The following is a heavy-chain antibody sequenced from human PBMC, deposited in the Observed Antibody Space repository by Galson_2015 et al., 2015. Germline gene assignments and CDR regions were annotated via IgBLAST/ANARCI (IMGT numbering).Heavy chain of an antibody. V-gene: IGHV1-69*13. CDR1: GGTFSSYA. CDR2: IIPIFGTA. Sequence: SVKVSCKASGGTFSSYAISWVRQAPGQGLEWMGGIIPIFGTANYAQKFQGRVTITADESTSTAYMELSSLRSEDTAVYYCATSLYMVARPTVTTLRFSYWGQGTLVTVSS. J-gene: IGHJ4*02. CDR3: ATSLYMVARPTVTTLRFSY. D-gene: IGHD4-17*01.